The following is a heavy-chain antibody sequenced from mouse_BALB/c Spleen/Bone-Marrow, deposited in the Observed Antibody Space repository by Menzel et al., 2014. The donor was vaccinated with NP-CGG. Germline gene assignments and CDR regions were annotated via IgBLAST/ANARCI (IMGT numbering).Heavy chain of an antibody. CDR2: IDPANGNT. Sequence: EVQLQQSGAELVKPGASVKLSCTASGFNIKDTYMHWVKQRPEQGLEWIGRIDPANGNTKYDPKFQGKATITADTSSNTAYLQLSSLTSEDTAVYYCANYYYFSSLFAYWGQGTLVTVSA. CDR1: GFNIKDTY. J-gene: IGHJ3*01. D-gene: IGHD1-1*01. V-gene: IGHV14-3*02. CDR3: ANYYYFSSLFAY.